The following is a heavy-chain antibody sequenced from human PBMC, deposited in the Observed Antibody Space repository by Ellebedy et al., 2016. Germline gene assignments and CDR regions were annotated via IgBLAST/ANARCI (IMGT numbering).Heavy chain of an antibody. CDR1: GYTFTSYY. D-gene: IGHD5-24*01. J-gene: IGHJ2*01. V-gene: IGHV1-46*01. CDR3: AREGVATITIRYFDL. Sequence: ASVKVSXXAPGYTFTSYYMHWVRQAPGQGLEWMGIINPSGGSTSYAQKFQGRVTMTRDTSTSTVYMELSSLRSEDTAVYYCAREGVATITIRYFDLWGRGTLVTVSS. CDR2: INPSGGST.